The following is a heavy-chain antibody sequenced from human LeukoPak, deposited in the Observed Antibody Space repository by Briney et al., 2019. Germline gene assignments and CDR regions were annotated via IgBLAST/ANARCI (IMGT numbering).Heavy chain of an antibody. CDR2: ISAYNGNT. CDR1: GYTFSSYG. J-gene: IGHJ4*02. Sequence: ASVTVSCKASGYTFSSYGISWVRQAPGQGLEWMGWISAYNGNTNYAQKLQGRVTMTTDRSTNTAYMELRSLRSDDTAVYYCARSSSGDDWGQGTLVTVSS. D-gene: IGHD1-26*01. V-gene: IGHV1-18*01. CDR3: ARSSSGDD.